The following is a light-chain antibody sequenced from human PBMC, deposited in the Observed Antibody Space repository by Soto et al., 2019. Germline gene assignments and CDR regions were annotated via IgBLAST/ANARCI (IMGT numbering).Light chain of an antibody. J-gene: IGLJ2*01. V-gene: IGLV2-14*01. CDR3: SSDTSSSTPHVV. CDR1: SSDVGGYNY. CDR2: DVS. Sequence: QSALTQPASVSGSPGQSITISCTGTSSDVGGYNYVSWYQQHPGKAPKLMIYDVSTRPSGVSNRFSGSKSGNTASLTISGLQAEDDADYYCSSDTSSSTPHVVFGGGTKLTVL.